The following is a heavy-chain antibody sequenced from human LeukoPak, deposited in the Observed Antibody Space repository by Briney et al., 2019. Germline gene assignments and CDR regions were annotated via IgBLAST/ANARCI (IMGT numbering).Heavy chain of an antibody. Sequence: GGSLRLSCAASGFTFNSHVMSWVRQAPGKGLEWVSAFSGGSGSTYYADSVRGRFTISGDTSKNTPYLQMNSLRAEDTAVYYCARSEIYNYGYNPNTKFDFWGQGTLVTVSS. J-gene: IGHJ4*02. V-gene: IGHV3-23*01. CDR2: FSGGSGST. CDR1: GFTFNSHV. CDR3: ARSEIYNYGYNPNTKFDF. D-gene: IGHD5-18*01.